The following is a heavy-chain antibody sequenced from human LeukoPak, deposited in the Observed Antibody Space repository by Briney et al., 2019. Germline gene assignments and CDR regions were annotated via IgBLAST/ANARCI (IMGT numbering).Heavy chain of an antibody. V-gene: IGHV3-30*02. D-gene: IGHD4-17*01. CDR3: AKDQVPGDYSYKLPY. Sequence: PGGSLRLSCAASGFTFSSHGMHWVRQAPGKGLEWVACIRYDGSNKYYADSVKGRFTISRDNSKNTLYLQMNSLRAEDTAVYYCAKDQVPGDYSYKLPYWGQGALVTVSS. CDR1: GFTFSSHG. CDR2: IRYDGSNK. J-gene: IGHJ4*02.